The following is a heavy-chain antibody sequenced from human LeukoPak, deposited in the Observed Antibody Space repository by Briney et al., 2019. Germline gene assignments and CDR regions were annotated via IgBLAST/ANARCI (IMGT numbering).Heavy chain of an antibody. V-gene: IGHV1-69*05. Sequence: SVKVSCKGSGGTFKKYAISWVRQAPGEGGEWIAAIIPIFRTPNYAQKFHGTVTLTTDESPSTAYMEMRSLRSEDTAVYYCATAELSHDAFDIWGQGTMVTVSS. J-gene: IGHJ3*02. CDR3: ATAELSHDAFDI. CDR1: GGTFKKYA. D-gene: IGHD1-26*01. CDR2: IIPIFRTP.